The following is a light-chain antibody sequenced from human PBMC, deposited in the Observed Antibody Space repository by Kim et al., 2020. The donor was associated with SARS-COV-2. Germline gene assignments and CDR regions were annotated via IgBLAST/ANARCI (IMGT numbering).Light chain of an antibody. CDR2: QDS. CDR3: QAWDSSVV. Sequence: VSMSPGQTASITCSGDKVGDKYACWYQQKPGQSPVLVIYQDSKRPSGIPERFSGSNSGNTATLTISGTQAMDEADYYCQAWDSSVVFGGGTQLTVL. J-gene: IGLJ2*01. V-gene: IGLV3-1*01. CDR1: KVGDKY.